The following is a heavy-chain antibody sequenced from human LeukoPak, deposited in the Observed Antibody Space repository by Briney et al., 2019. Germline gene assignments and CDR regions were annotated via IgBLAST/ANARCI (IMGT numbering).Heavy chain of an antibody. D-gene: IGHD6-13*01. V-gene: IGHV3-23*01. CDR2: ISGSGGST. Sequence: GGSLRLSCAASGFIFSSYAMSWVRQAPGQGLEWVSAISGSGGSTYYADSVKGRFTISRDNAKNSLYLQMNSLRAEDTAVYYCARDESWSFDYWGQGTLVTVSS. CDR1: GFIFSSYA. J-gene: IGHJ4*02. CDR3: ARDESWSFDY.